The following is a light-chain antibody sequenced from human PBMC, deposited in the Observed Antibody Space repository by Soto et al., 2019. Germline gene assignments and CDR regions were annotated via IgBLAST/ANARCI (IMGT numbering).Light chain of an antibody. J-gene: IGLJ1*01. CDR1: SGDVGAYDY. CDR2: EVS. Sequence: QSALTQPASVSGSTGQSIAISCTGTSGDVGAYDYVSWYQHHPDKAPKLMIYEVSNRPSGVSDRFSGSKSVYTATLTISGLQAEDEADYYCASHTTSDTRVFGTGTKVTVL. V-gene: IGLV2-14*01. CDR3: ASHTTSDTRV.